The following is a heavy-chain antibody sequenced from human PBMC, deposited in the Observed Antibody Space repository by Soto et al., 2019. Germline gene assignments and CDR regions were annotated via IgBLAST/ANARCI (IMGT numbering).Heavy chain of an antibody. J-gene: IGHJ6*02. CDR3: ASVGTIFGENQYYYYYGMDV. Sequence: GASVKVSCKASGGTFSSYAISWVRQAPGQGLEWMGGIIPIFGTANYAQKFQGRVTITADESTSTAYMELSSLRSEDTAVYYCASVGTIFGENQYYYYYGMDVWGQGTTVTVSS. V-gene: IGHV1-69*13. CDR2: IIPIFGTA. D-gene: IGHD3-3*01. CDR1: GGTFSSYA.